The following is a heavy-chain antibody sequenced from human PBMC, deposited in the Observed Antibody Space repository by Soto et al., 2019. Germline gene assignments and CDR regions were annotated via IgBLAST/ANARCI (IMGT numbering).Heavy chain of an antibody. Sequence: EVQLVESGGGLVQPGRSLRLSCAASGFTFDDYAMHWVRQAPGKGLEWVSGISWNSGSIGYADSAKGRFTISRDNAKNSLYLQMNSLRAEDTALYYCAKVTTGYCSGGSCPDWYFDLWGRGTLVTVSS. D-gene: IGHD2-15*01. CDR2: ISWNSGSI. V-gene: IGHV3-9*01. J-gene: IGHJ2*01. CDR3: AKVTTGYCSGGSCPDWYFDL. CDR1: GFTFDDYA.